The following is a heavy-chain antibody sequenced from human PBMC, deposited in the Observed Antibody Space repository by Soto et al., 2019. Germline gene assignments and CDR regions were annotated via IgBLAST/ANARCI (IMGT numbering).Heavy chain of an antibody. V-gene: IGHV3-33*01. CDR2: IWYDGSNK. J-gene: IGHJ6*02. CDR1: GFTFSSYG. CDR3: ARDTADDYYYGMDV. Sequence: QVQLVESGGGVVQPGRSLRLSCAASGFTFSSYGMHWVRQAPGKGLEWGAVIWYDGSNKYYADSVKGRFTISRDNSKNTLYLQMNSLRAEDTAVYYCARDTADDYYYGMDVWGQGTTVTVSS.